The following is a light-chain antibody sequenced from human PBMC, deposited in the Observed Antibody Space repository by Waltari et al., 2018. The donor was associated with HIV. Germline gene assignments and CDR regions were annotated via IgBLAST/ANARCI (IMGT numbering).Light chain of an antibody. Sequence: DLQMTQSPSSLSASVGTRVTISCRASQSISSYLNWYQQKPGKAPKLRIYAASSLQSGVPSRFSGSGSGTDFTLTISSLQPEDFATYYCQQSYSTPLFTFGPGTKVDIK. CDR2: AAS. CDR3: QQSYSTPLFT. CDR1: QSISSY. V-gene: IGKV1-39*01. J-gene: IGKJ3*01.